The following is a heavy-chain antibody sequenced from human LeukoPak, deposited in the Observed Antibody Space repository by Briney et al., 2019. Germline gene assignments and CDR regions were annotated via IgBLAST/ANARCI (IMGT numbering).Heavy chain of an antibody. D-gene: IGHD6-13*01. V-gene: IGHV1-69*13. Sequence: GASVKVSFKASGGTFSSYAISWVRQAPGQGLEWMGGIIPIFGTANYAQKFQGRVTITADESTSTAYMELSSLRSEDTAVYYCARDFSSWYERPHTGFDYWGQGTLVTVSS. J-gene: IGHJ4*02. CDR2: IIPIFGTA. CDR3: ARDFSSWYERPHTGFDY. CDR1: GGTFSSYA.